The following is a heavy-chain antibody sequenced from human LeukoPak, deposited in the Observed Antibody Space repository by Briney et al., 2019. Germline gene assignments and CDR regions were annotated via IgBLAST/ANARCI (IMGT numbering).Heavy chain of an antibody. D-gene: IGHD3-16*01. CDR2: IDYYCST. Sequence: SETLSLTCTVSGGSISSYSWNCILYLPVKSLDATGTIDYYCSTNYNPSLKSRVTISVDTSKNQFSLNLTSVTAADTAVYYCARFTPQGYGWGGYNRFDPWGQGTLVTVSS. V-gene: IGHV4-59*01. J-gene: IGHJ5*02. CDR1: GGSISSYS. CDR3: ARFTPQGYGWGGYNRFDP.